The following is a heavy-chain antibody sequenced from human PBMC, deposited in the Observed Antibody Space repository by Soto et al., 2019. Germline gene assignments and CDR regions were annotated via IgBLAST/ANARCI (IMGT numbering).Heavy chain of an antibody. CDR3: ERERGRISGGIDY. J-gene: IGHJ4*02. CDR2: INPNSGGT. D-gene: IGHD2-15*01. V-gene: IGHV1-2*02. CDR1: GYTFTGYY. Sequence: VASVKVSCKASGYTFTGYYMHWVRQAPGQGLEWMGWINPNSGGTNYAQKFQGRVTMTRDTSISTAYMEPSRLRSDDKAVYYCERERGRISGGIDYWGQGTLVTVSS.